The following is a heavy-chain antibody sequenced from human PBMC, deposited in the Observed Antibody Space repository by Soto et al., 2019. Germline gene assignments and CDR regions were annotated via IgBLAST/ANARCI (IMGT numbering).Heavy chain of an antibody. V-gene: IGHV1-24*01. Sequence: GASVKVSCKVSGYTLTELSMHWVRQAPGKGLEWMGGFDPEDGETIYAQKFQGRVTMTEDTSTDTAYMELNSLRSEDTALYYCAVLSYSNYASGPYFDYWGQGTLVTVSS. D-gene: IGHD4-4*01. CDR3: AVLSYSNYASGPYFDY. CDR2: FDPEDGET. CDR1: GYTLTELS. J-gene: IGHJ4*02.